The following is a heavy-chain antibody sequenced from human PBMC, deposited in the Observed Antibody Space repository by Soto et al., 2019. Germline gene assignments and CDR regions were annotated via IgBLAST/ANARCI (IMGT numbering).Heavy chain of an antibody. CDR1: GFTFSNFW. V-gene: IGHV3-74*01. D-gene: IGHD2-15*01. Sequence: GSLRLSCVASGFTFSNFWMHWVRQAPGKGLVWVSRINMDGSSTNYAGSVKGRFTISRDNTKNTLSLQMNSLGAEDTAIYYCARSYCSGTAFYSEGHDYWGPGTLVTVPS. J-gene: IGHJ4*02. CDR3: ARSYCSGTAFYSEGHDY. CDR2: INMDGSST.